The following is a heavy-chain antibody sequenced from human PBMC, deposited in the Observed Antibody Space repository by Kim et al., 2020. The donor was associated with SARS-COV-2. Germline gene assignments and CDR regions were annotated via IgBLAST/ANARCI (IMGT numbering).Heavy chain of an antibody. Sequence: GGSLRLSCAASGFTFSSYSMNWVRQAPGKGLEWVSSISSSSSYIYYADSVKGRFTISRDNAKNSLYLQMNSLRAEDTAVYYCARDPSSYYDSSGYYYFDYWGQGTLVTVS. V-gene: IGHV3-21*01. CDR3: ARDPSSYYDSSGYYYFDY. J-gene: IGHJ4*02. CDR1: GFTFSSYS. CDR2: ISSSSSYI. D-gene: IGHD3-22*01.